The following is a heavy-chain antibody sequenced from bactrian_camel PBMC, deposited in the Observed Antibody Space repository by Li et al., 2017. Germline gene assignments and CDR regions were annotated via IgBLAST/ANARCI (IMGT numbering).Heavy chain of an antibody. V-gene: IGHV3S40*01. Sequence: VQLVESGGDLVQPGGSLRLSCTASGFTFSSYYMSWVRQAPGKGLEWVSTIHSDGDTYYADSVKGRFTISRDNAENTLYLHLNNPKPEDTATYYCAANTYDRRTLLPADYYYWGQGTQVTVS. CDR1: GFTFSSYY. CDR3: AANTYDRRTLLPADYYY. J-gene: IGHJ4*01. CDR2: IHSDGDT. D-gene: IGHD2*01.